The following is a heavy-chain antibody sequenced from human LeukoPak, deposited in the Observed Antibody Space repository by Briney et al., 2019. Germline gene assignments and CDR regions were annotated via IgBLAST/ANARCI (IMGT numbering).Heavy chain of an antibody. Sequence: ETLSLTCTVSGGSISSSSYYWGWIRQPPGKGLEWVSIIYSGGSVRYADSVKGRFTISRDNSKNTLYLQLNSLRVDDTAVYYCARYCTNTNCLPNFYGMDVWGQGTTVTVSS. CDR1: GGSISSSSYY. CDR3: ARYCTNTNCLPNFYGMDV. CDR2: IYSGGSV. V-gene: IGHV3-53*01. D-gene: IGHD2-2*01. J-gene: IGHJ6*02.